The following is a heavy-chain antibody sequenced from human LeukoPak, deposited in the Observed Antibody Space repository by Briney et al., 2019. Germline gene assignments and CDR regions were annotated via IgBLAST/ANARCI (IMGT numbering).Heavy chain of an antibody. J-gene: IGHJ4*02. CDR3: ARQKSYSSGWYHY. CDR1: GYTFTCYY. Sequence: ASVKVSCKASGYTFTCYYMHWVRQAPGQGLEWMGWINPNRGGTNYAQKFQGRVTMTRDTSISTAYMERSRLRSDDTAVYYCARQKSYSSGWYHYWGQGTLVTVSS. CDR2: INPNRGGT. D-gene: IGHD6-19*01. V-gene: IGHV1-2*02.